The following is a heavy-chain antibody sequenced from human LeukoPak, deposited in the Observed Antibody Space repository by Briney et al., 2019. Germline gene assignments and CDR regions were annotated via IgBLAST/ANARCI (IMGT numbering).Heavy chain of an antibody. Sequence: GGSLRLSCAASGFTFSSYGMHWVRQAPGKGLEWVAVISYDGSNKYYADSVKGRFTISRDNSKNTLYLQMNSLRAEDTAVYYCAEDVEMGATSGFDYWGQGTLVTVSS. V-gene: IGHV3-30*18. CDR1: GFTFSSYG. J-gene: IGHJ4*02. CDR3: AEDVEMGATSGFDY. D-gene: IGHD1-26*01. CDR2: ISYDGSNK.